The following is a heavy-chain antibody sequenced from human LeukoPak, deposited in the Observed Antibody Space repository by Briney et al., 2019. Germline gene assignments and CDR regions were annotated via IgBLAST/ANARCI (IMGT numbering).Heavy chain of an antibody. D-gene: IGHD5-12*01. CDR2: IYYSGST. V-gene: IGHV4-59*01. CDR3: ARGLLNSGLHPFDY. CDR1: GGSISSYY. Sequence: PSETLSLTCTVSGGSISSYYWSWIRQPPGKGLGWFGYIYYSGSTNYNPSLKSRVTISVDTSKNQFSLKLSSVTAADTAVYYCARGLLNSGLHPFDYWGQGTLVTVSS. J-gene: IGHJ4*02.